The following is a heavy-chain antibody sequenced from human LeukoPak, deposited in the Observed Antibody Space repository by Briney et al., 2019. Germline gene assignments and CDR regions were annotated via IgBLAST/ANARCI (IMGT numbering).Heavy chain of an antibody. CDR3: ARSSGTGTFSY. CDR1: GDSISRSTYY. CDR2: VYYGRSP. Sequence: PSETLSLTCTVSGDSISRSTYYWAWIRQPPGKGLEWVGSVYYGRSPYFNPSLESRATISVDTSKNHFSLKMSSVTAADTAVYYCARSSGTGTFSYWGQGTLVTVSS. D-gene: IGHD6-25*01. V-gene: IGHV4-39*02. J-gene: IGHJ4*02.